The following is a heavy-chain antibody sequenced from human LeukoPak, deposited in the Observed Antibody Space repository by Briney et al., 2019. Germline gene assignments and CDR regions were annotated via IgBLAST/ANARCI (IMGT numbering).Heavy chain of an antibody. CDR3: AKTLVPSGIYHEDYFDY. D-gene: IGHD1-26*01. V-gene: IGHV3-53*01. J-gene: IGHJ4*02. CDR2: IYSGGST. CDR1: GFTVSSNY. Sequence: GGSLRLSCAASGFTVSSNYMSWVRQAPGKGLEWVSVIYSGGSTYYADSVKGRFTVSRDISNKTLYLQMNSLRVEDTALYYCAKTLVPSGIYHEDYFDYWGQGTLVTVSS.